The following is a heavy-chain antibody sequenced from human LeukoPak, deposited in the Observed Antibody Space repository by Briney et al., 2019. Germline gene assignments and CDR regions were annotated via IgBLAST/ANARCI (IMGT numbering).Heavy chain of an antibody. CDR1: GFTFSDYY. CDR2: ISSSGSII. D-gene: IGHD3-10*01. CDR3: ARESYYGSGSPLNY. V-gene: IGHV3-11*04. J-gene: IGHJ4*02. Sequence: PGGSLRLSCAASGFTFSDYYMSWIRQAPGKGLEWVSYISSSGSIIYYADSVKGRFTISRDNAKNSLYLQMNSLRAEDTAVYYCARESYYGSGSPLNYWGQGTLVTVSS.